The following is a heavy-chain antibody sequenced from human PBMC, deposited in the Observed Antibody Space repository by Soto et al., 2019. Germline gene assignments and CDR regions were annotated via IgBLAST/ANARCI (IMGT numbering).Heavy chain of an antibody. CDR3: AHRPSYCSGGSCYSGFDY. D-gene: IGHD2-15*01. CDR1: GFSLSTSGVG. CDR2: IYWDDDK. J-gene: IGHJ4*02. Sequence: QITLKESGPTLVKPTQPLTLTCTFSGFSLSTSGVGVGWIRQPPGKALEWLALIYWDDDKRYSPSLKSRLTITKDPSKHQVVLTMTNMDPVDTATYYCAHRPSYCSGGSCYSGFDYWGQGTLVTVSS. V-gene: IGHV2-5*02.